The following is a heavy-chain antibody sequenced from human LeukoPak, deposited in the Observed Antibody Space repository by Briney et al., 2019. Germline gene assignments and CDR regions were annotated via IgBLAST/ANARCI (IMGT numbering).Heavy chain of an antibody. Sequence: PSETLSLTCTVSGGSISSYSWSWIRQPPGMGLEWIGYIYYSGSTNYNPSLKSRVTISVDTSKNQFSLKLSSVTAADTAVYYCARPLITMVRGVKYGWFDPWGQGTLVTVSS. D-gene: IGHD3-10*01. V-gene: IGHV4-59*08. J-gene: IGHJ5*02. CDR1: GGSISSYS. CDR3: ARPLITMVRGVKYGWFDP. CDR2: IYYSGST.